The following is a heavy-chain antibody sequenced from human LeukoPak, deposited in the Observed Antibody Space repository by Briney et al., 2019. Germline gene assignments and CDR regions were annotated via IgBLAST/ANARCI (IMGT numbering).Heavy chain of an antibody. D-gene: IGHD3-10*01. CDR2: INPNSGGT. J-gene: IGHJ4*02. CDR1: GYTFTGYY. V-gene: IGHV1-2*02. Sequence: ASVKVSCKASGYTFTGYYMHWVRQAPGQGLEWMGWINPNSGGTNYAQKFQGRVTMTRDTSISTAYMELSRLRSEDTAVYYCATVRHMVRGVIMTRYFDYWGQGTLVTVSS. CDR3: ATVRHMVRGVIMTRYFDY.